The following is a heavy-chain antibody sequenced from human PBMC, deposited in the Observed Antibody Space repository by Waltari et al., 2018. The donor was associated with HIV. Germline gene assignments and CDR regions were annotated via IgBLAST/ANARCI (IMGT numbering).Heavy chain of an antibody. J-gene: IGHJ3*02. CDR3: ARGRGRYDFWSGYSSPGDAFDI. CDR2: MSPNSGNA. CDR1: GYTFNNND. D-gene: IGHD3-3*01. Sequence: QVQLVQSGAAVKKPGASVKVSCKASGYTFNNNDINWVRQATGQGLVGMGWMSPNSGNAGYAPNFQGRATMTRNTSTPTAYMDLTDLRSADTAVYFCARGRGRYDFWSGYSSPGDAFDIWGQGTVVIVSS. V-gene: IGHV1-8*01.